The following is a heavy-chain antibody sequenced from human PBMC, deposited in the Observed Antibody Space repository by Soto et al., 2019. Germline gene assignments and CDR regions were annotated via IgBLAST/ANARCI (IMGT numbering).Heavy chain of an antibody. CDR1: GGTFSSYA. J-gene: IGHJ6*02. CDR2: IIPIFGTA. V-gene: IGHV1-69*01. Sequence: QVQLVQSGAEVKKPGSSVKVSCKASGGTFSSYAISWVRQAPGQGLEWMGGIIPIFGTANYAQKFQGRVTITADDSTSTASMEVSSMRSEDTAVYYCGRDPGEGVTIEYYYYYGMDVWGQGTTVTVSS. CDR3: GRDPGEGVTIEYYYYYGMDV. D-gene: IGHD4-17*01.